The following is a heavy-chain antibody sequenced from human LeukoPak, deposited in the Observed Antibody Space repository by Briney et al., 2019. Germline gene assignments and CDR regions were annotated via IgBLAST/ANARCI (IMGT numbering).Heavy chain of an antibody. CDR2: IYYTGT. Sequence: PSETLSLTCTVSGGSVTDYYWSWIRQSPGKGLEWIGYIYYTGTSYNPSLKSRVTISADTSKNQFSLKLISVTAADTAIYYCARDIVRGKDAFDIWGQGTMVTVSS. J-gene: IGHJ3*02. CDR1: GGSVTDYY. V-gene: IGHV4-59*02. D-gene: IGHD3-10*01. CDR3: ARDIVRGKDAFDI.